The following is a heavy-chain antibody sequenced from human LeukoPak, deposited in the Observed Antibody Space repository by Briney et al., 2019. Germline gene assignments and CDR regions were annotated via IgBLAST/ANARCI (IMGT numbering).Heavy chain of an antibody. D-gene: IGHD4-17*01. CDR3: ARLKATVSIHAYFDS. CDR1: GFTVSSNY. Sequence: PGGSLRLSCAASGFTVSSNYMSWIRQPPGKGLEWIGYIDHSGSTNYNPSLKSRVSISSDTSKNQFSLELSSVTAADTAVYYCARLKATVSIHAYFDSWGQGTLVTVSS. V-gene: IGHV4-59*02. J-gene: IGHJ4*02. CDR2: IDHSGST.